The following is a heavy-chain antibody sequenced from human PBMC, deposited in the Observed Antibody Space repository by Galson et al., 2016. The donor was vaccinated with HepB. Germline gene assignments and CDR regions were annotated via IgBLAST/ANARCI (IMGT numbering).Heavy chain of an antibody. D-gene: IGHD3-10*01. CDR2: IKEVGSEK. CDR3: ARGRLWFGEPHYYGMDV. Sequence: SLRLSCAASGFTFSSYWMSWVRQAPEKGLEWVANIKEVGSEKYYVDSVKGRITISRDNAKNSLYLQMNSLRADDTSVYYCARGRLWFGEPHYYGMDVWGQGTTVTVSS. CDR1: GFTFSSYW. V-gene: IGHV3-7*01. J-gene: IGHJ6*02.